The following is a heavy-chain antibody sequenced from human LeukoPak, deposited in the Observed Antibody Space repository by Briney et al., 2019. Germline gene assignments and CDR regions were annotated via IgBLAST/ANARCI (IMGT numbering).Heavy chain of an antibody. CDR2: ISTYNENT. Sequence: ASVKVSCKASGYTFANYGISWVRQAPGQGLEWMGWISTYNENTNYAQKLQGRVTMTTDTSTSTAYMELRSLRSGDTAVYYCARDVGSSWYGVDYWGQGTLVTVSS. CDR1: GYTFANYG. J-gene: IGHJ4*02. D-gene: IGHD6-13*01. CDR3: ARDVGSSWYGVDY. V-gene: IGHV1-18*01.